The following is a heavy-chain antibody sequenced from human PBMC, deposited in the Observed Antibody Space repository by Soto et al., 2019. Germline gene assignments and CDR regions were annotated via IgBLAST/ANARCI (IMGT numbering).Heavy chain of an antibody. CDR3: AQTLWFGLTRPRWFDP. D-gene: IGHD3-10*01. V-gene: IGHV2-5*01. J-gene: IGHJ5*02. CDR2: IYWNDDK. CDR1: GFSLSTSGVG. Sequence: SGPTLVNPPQTLTLTCTFSGFSLSTSGVGVGWIRQPPGKALEWLALIYWNDDKRYSPSLKSRLTITEDTSKNQVVLTMTNMDPVDTATYYCAQTLWFGLTRPRWFDPWGQGTLVTVSS.